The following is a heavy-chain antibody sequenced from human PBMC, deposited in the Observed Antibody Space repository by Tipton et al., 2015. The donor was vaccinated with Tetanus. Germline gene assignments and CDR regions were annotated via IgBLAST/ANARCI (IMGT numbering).Heavy chain of an antibody. CDR1: GGTFSSYA. V-gene: IGHV1-69*01. Sequence: QSGPEVKKPGSSVKASCKASGGTFSSYAISWVRQAPGQGLEWMGGIIPIFGTANYAQKFQGRVTITADESTSTAYMELSSLRSEDTAVYYCARGPNCSGGSCYPFFAFDIWGQGTMVTVSS. CDR3: ARGPNCSGGSCYPFFAFDI. CDR2: IIPIFGTA. J-gene: IGHJ3*02. D-gene: IGHD2-15*01.